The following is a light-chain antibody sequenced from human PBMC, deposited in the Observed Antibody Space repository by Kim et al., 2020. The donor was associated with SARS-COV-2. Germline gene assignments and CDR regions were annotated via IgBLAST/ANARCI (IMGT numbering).Light chain of an antibody. CDR1: QDISNY. CDR2: AAS. Sequence: ASVGDRVTITCRANQDISNYLAWFQLKPGKAPKLLIYAASALQPGVPSRFSGSGSGTDFTLTVTSLQPEDVATYYCQKCDSAPWTFGQGTKVDIK. J-gene: IGKJ1*01. CDR3: QKCDSAPWT. V-gene: IGKV1-27*01.